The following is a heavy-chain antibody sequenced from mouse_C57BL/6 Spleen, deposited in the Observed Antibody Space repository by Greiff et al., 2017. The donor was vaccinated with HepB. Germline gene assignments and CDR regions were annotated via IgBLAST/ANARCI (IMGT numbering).Heavy chain of an antibody. CDR2: INPSSGYT. V-gene: IGHV1-4*01. Sequence: LEESGAELARPGASVKMSCKASGYTFTSYTMHWVKQRPGQGLEWIGYINPSSGYTKYNQKFKDKATFTADKSSSTAYMQLSSRTSEDSAVYYCAREEFAYWGQGTLVTVSS. J-gene: IGHJ3*01. CDR3: AREEFAY. CDR1: GYTFTSYT.